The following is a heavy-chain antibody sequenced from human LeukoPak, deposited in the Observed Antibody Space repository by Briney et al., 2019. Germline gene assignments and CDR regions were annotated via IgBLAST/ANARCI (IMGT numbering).Heavy chain of an antibody. CDR1: GYTFTGYY. V-gene: IGHV1-2*02. CDR3: ARVGAMVL. D-gene: IGHD5-18*01. J-gene: IGHJ4*02. CDR2: INPNSGGT. Sequence: ASVKVSCKASGYTFTGYYIHWVRQAPGQGLEWMGWINPNSGGTNYAQKFQGRVTMTRDKSISTAYMDLSSLTSDDTAVYYCARVGAMVLWGQGTHVTITS.